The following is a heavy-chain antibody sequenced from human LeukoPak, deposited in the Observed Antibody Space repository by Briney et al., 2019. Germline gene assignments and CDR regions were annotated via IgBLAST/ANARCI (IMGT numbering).Heavy chain of an antibody. D-gene: IGHD3-22*01. J-gene: IGHJ4*02. V-gene: IGHV3-30*04. CDR2: ISYDGSNK. CDR1: GFTFSSYA. CDR3: AKEYYYDSTAVLGY. Sequence: GGSLRLSCAASGFTFSSYAMHWVRQAPGKGLEWVAVISYDGSNKYYADSVKGRFTISRDNSKNTLYLQMNSLRAEDTAVYYCAKEYYYDSTAVLGYWGQGTLVTVSS.